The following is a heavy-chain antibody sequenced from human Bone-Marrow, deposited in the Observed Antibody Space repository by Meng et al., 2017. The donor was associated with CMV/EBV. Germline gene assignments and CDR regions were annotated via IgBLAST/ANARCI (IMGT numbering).Heavy chain of an antibody. J-gene: IGHJ4*02. V-gene: IGHV1-69*05. Sequence: SVKVSCKASGGTFSSYAISWVRQAPGQGLEWMGGIIPIFGTANYAQKFQGRVTMTRNTSISTAYMELSSLRSEDTAVYYCARVYCSSTSCYSAYWGQGTLVTVSS. D-gene: IGHD2-2*02. CDR1: GGTFSSYA. CDR3: ARVYCSSTSCYSAY. CDR2: IIPIFGTA.